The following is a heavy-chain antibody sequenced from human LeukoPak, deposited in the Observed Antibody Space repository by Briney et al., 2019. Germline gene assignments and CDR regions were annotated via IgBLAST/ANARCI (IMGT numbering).Heavy chain of an antibody. CDR3: ARIMNSSGYWSYMDV. V-gene: IGHV4-59*01. Sequence: PSETLSLTCTVSGGSISSYYWSWIRQPPGKGLEWIGYIYYSGSTNYSPSLKSRVTISVDTSKNQFSLKLSSVTAADTAVYYCARIMNSSGYWSYMDVWGKGTTVTVSS. D-gene: IGHD3-22*01. J-gene: IGHJ6*03. CDR2: IYYSGST. CDR1: GGSISSYY.